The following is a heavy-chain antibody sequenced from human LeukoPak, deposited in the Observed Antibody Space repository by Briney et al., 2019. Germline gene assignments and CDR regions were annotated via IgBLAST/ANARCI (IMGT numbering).Heavy chain of an antibody. CDR1: GFTFSSYG. J-gene: IGHJ4*02. V-gene: IGHV3-30*18. CDR3: AKDWSYSSSSGLSYFDY. CDR2: ISYDGSNK. Sequence: PGGSLRLSCAASGFTFSSYGMHWVRQAPGKGLEWVALISYDGSNKYYADSVKGRFTSSRDDSKNTIYLQMNSLRAEDMAVYYCAKDWSYSSSSGLSYFDYWGQGTLVTVSS. D-gene: IGHD6-6*01.